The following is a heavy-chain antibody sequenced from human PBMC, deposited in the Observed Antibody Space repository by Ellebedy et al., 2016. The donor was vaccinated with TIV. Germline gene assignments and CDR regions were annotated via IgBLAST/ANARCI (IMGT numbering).Heavy chain of an antibody. V-gene: IGHV4-59*01. CDR3: ARHGLSGIPAVDY. Sequence: MPSETLSLTCTVPGGSISNYFWTWIRQPPGKGLDWIGYIYHSGSTKYNPSLKIRVTIAVDTSKNQFSLKLSSVTAADTAVYYCARHGLSGIPAVDYWGQGTLVTVSS. CDR2: IYHSGST. D-gene: IGHD3-10*01. J-gene: IGHJ4*02. CDR1: GGSISNYF.